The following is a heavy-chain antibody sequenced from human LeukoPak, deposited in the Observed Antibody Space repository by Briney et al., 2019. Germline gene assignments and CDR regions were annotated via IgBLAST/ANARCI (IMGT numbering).Heavy chain of an antibody. Sequence: GGSLRLSCAASGFTFSSYWMSWVRQAPGKGLEWVANIKQDGSEKYYVDSVKGRFTISRDNAKNSLYLQMNSLRAEDTALYYCAKDMRPYYYYGMDVWGQGTTVTVSS. V-gene: IGHV3-7*03. J-gene: IGHJ6*02. D-gene: IGHD2-2*01. CDR1: GFTFSSYW. CDR2: IKQDGSEK. CDR3: AKDMRPYYYYGMDV.